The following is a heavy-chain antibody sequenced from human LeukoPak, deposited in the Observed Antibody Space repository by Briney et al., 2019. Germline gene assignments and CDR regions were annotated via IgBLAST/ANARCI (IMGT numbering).Heavy chain of an antibody. CDR3: ARSPPYDFWSGYYIGYYFDY. CDR1: GGSFSGYY. CDR2: INHSGST. Sequence: SETLSLTXAVYGGSFSGYYWSWIRQPPGKGLEWIGEINHSGSTNYNPSLKSRVTISVDTSKNQFSLKLSSVTAADTAVYYCARSPPYDFWSGYYIGYYFDYWGQGTLVTVSS. J-gene: IGHJ4*02. V-gene: IGHV4-34*01. D-gene: IGHD3-3*01.